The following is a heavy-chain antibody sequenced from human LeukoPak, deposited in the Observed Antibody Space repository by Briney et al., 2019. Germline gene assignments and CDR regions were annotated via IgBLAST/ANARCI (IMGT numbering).Heavy chain of an antibody. CDR3: AKDILRYFDWLSLDY. D-gene: IGHD3-9*01. Sequence: GGSLRLSCAASGFTLSSYGMLWVRQAPGKGLEWVAVISYDGSNKYYADSVKGRFTISRDNSKNTLYLQMNSLGAEDTAVYYCAKDILRYFDWLSLDYWGQGTLVTVSS. CDR2: ISYDGSNK. V-gene: IGHV3-30*18. CDR1: GFTLSSYG. J-gene: IGHJ4*02.